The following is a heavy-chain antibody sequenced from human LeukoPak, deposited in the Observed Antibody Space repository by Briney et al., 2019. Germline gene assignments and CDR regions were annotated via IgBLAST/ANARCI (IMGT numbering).Heavy chain of an antibody. D-gene: IGHD2-2*01. CDR1: GYTFSNYG. CDR3: ATYRGYCSSTSCPAGFDY. CDR2: FDPEDGET. J-gene: IGHJ4*02. Sequence: ASVKVSCKASGYTFSNYGISWLRQAPGQGLEWMGGFDPEDGETIYAQKFQGRVTMTEDTSTDTAYMELSSLRSEDTAVYYCATYRGYCSSTSCPAGFDYWGQGTLVTVSS. V-gene: IGHV1-24*01.